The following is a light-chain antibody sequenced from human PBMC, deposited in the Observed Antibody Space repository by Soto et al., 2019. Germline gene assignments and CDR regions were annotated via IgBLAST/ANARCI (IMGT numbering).Light chain of an antibody. V-gene: IGLV2-14*01. CDR1: SSDVGGYNY. CDR3: SSYTSSSTYV. Sequence: QSALTQPASVSGSPGQSIAISCTGTSSDVGGYNYVSWYQQHPGKAPKLMVYDVSNRPSGVSNRLSGSKSGNTASLTISGLQDEDEADYYCSSYTSSSTYVFGTGTKATV. J-gene: IGLJ1*01. CDR2: DVS.